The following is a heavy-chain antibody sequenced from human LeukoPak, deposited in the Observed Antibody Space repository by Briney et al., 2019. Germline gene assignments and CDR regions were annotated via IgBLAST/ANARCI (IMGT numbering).Heavy chain of an antibody. CDR3: AKDPNWEGGY. V-gene: IGHV3-23*01. CDR2: INYLGLRT. CDR1: GFSFGDSD. D-gene: IGHD1-26*01. Sequence: GGSLRLSCAASGFSFGDSDMNWFRQAPGEGPQWVANINYLGLRTYYADSVKGRFTIARDNSKNMLFLQMGGLRVEDTALYYCAKDPNWEGGYWGQGTLVTVSS. J-gene: IGHJ4*02.